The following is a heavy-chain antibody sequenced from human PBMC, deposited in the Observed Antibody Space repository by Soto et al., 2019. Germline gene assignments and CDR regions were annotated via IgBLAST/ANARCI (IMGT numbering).Heavy chain of an antibody. J-gene: IGHJ4*02. CDR2: ISPQGGST. CDR3: VNMMIARGAFDF. CDR1: GFAFSSYA. D-gene: IGHD2-21*01. V-gene: IGHV3-64D*06. Sequence: SGGSLRLSCSASGFAFSSYAMHWVRQTPGKGLEYVSAISPQGGSTYYADSVKGRFTISRDDSKNTVYLQMGSLRPDDTAVYYCVNMMIARGAFDFWGQGTLVTVSS.